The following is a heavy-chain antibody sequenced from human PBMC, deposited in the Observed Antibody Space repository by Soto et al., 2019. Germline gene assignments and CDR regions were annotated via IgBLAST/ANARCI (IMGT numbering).Heavy chain of an antibody. CDR3: ARDKSGPADY. CDR1: GFTFSNYW. D-gene: IGHD5-12*01. Sequence: EVQLVESGGGLVQPGGSLRLSCEASGFTFSNYWMHWIRRAPGKGLVWVSCINGDGSTTTYADSVEGRFTVSRDNAKNTLYLQMNSLTAEETAVYYCARDKSGPADYWGQGSLVTVSS. CDR2: INGDGSTT. J-gene: IGHJ4*02. V-gene: IGHV3-74*03.